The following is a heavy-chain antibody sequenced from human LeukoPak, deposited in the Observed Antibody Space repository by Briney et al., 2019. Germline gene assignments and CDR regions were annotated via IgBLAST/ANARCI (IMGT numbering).Heavy chain of an antibody. J-gene: IGHJ4*02. CDR3: AKDPRDHSYGWSWRYFDY. D-gene: IGHD5-18*01. Sequence: GGSLRLSCAASGFTFSSYEMNWVRQAPGKGLEWVSYISSSGSTIYYAESVKGRFTISRDNAKNSLYLQMNSLRAEDTVVYYCAKDPRDHSYGWSWRYFDYWGQGNLFTVSS. CDR2: ISSSGSTI. CDR1: GFTFSSYE. V-gene: IGHV3-48*03.